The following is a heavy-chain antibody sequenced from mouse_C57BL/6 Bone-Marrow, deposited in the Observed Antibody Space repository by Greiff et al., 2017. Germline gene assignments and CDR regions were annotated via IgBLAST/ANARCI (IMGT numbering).Heavy chain of an antibody. J-gene: IGHJ1*01. CDR2: IDPNSGGT. CDR3: ARDYYGSSARWYFDV. Sequence: QVQLQQPGAELVKPGASVKLSCKASGYTFTSYWMHWVKQRPGRGLEWIGRIDPNSGGTKYNEKFKSKATLTVDNTSSTAYMQLSSLTSEDSAVYYCARDYYGSSARWYFDVWGPGTTVTVSS. V-gene: IGHV1-72*01. D-gene: IGHD1-1*01. CDR1: GYTFTSYW.